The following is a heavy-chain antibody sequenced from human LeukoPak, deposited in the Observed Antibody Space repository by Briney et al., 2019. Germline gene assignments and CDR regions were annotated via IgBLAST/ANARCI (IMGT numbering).Heavy chain of an antibody. J-gene: IGHJ3*02. CDR2: INHSGST. D-gene: IGHD3-9*01. CDR1: GGSFSGYY. V-gene: IGHV4-34*01. Sequence: SETLSLTCAVYGGSFSGYYWSWIRQPPGKGLERIGEINHSGSTNYNPSLKSRVTISVDTSKNQFSLKLSSVTAADTAVYYCAREGTGYNAFDIWGQGTMVTVSS. CDR3: AREGTGYNAFDI.